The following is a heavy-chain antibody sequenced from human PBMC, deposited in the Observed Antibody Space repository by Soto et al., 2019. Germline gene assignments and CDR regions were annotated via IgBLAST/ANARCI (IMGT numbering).Heavy chain of an antibody. J-gene: IGHJ6*02. Sequence: EVQLVESGGGLVQPGGSLRLSCAASGFTFSSYDMHWVRQATGKGLEWVSAIGTAGDTYYPGSVKGRFTISRENAKNSLYLQMNSLRADDTAVYYCARGGYSYGSMSYYYYGMDVWGQGTTVTVSS. D-gene: IGHD5-18*01. CDR3: ARGGYSYGSMSYYYYGMDV. CDR2: IGTAGDT. CDR1: GFTFSSYD. V-gene: IGHV3-13*01.